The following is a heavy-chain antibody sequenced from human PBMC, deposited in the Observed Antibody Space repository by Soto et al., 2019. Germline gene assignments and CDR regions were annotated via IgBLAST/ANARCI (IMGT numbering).Heavy chain of an antibody. V-gene: IGHV4-30-2*01. CDR2: IYHSGST. D-gene: IGHD2-2*01. Sequence: PSETLSLTSAVSGGSISSGGYSWSWIRQPPGKGLEWIGYIYHSGSTYYNPSLKSRVTISVDRSKNQFSLKLSSVTAADTAVYYCARLAHCSSTSCYGNWFDPWGQGTLVTVSS. CDR1: GGSISSGGYS. CDR3: ARLAHCSSTSCYGNWFDP. J-gene: IGHJ5*02.